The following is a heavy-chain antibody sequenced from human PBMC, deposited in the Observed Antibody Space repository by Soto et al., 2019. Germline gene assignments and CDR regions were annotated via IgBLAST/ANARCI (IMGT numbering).Heavy chain of an antibody. CDR3: ARTVEYYYESSGSINWFDP. Sequence: SETLSLTCTVSGGSISSGGYYWSWIRQHPGKGLEWIGYIYYSGSTYYNPSLKSRVTISVDTSKNQFSLKLSSVTAADTAVYYCARTVEYYYESSGSINWFDPWGQGTLVTVS. CDR1: GGSISSGGYY. D-gene: IGHD3-22*01. CDR2: IYYSGST. V-gene: IGHV4-31*03. J-gene: IGHJ5*02.